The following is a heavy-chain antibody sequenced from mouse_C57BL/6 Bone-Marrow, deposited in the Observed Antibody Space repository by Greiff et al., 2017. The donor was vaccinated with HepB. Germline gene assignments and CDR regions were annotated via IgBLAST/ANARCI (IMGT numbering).Heavy chain of an antibody. CDR3: ARWGTTVVAPNYFDY. J-gene: IGHJ2*01. Sequence: VKLMESGAELARPGASVKLSCKASGYTFTSYGISWVKQRTGQGLELIGEIYPRSGNTYYNEKFKGKATLTADKSSSTAYMALRSLTSEDSAVYFCARWGTTVVAPNYFDYWGQGTTLTVSS. CDR1: GYTFTSYG. CDR2: IYPRSGNT. D-gene: IGHD1-1*01. V-gene: IGHV1-81*01.